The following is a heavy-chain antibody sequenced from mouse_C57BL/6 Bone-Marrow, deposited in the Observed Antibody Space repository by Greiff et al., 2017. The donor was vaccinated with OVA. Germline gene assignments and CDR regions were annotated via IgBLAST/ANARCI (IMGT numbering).Heavy chain of an antibody. CDR3: ARREEAITTVVEYFDV. Sequence: EVKLVESGPELVKPGASVKISCKASGYSFTDYNMNWVKQSNGKSLEWIGVINPNYGTTSYNQKFKGKATLTVDQSSSTAYMQLNSLTSEDSAVYYGARREEAITTVVEYFDVWGTGTTVTVSS. D-gene: IGHD1-1*01. CDR2: INPNYGTT. V-gene: IGHV1-39*01. CDR1: GYSFTDYN. J-gene: IGHJ1*03.